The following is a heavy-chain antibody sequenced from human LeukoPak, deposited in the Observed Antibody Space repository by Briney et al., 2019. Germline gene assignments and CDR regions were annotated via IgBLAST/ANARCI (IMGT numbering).Heavy chain of an antibody. J-gene: IGHJ4*02. CDR3: ASSTLVPAAFDY. CDR1: GGSISSGGYS. Sequence: SETLSLTCAVSGGSISSGGYSWSWIRQPPGTGLEWIGYIYHSGSTYYNPSLKSRVTISVDGSKNQFSLKLSSVTAADTAVYYCASSTLVPAAFDYWGQGTLVTVSS. D-gene: IGHD2-2*01. V-gene: IGHV4-30-2*01. CDR2: IYHSGST.